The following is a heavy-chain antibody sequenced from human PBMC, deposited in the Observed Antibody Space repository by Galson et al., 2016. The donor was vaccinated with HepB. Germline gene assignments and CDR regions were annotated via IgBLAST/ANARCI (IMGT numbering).Heavy chain of an antibody. Sequence: SVKVSCKASGYTFTNFPIHWVRQAPGQRLEWMGWINGGNGNTEYSRKFQGRVTLTADESTTTAYMGLSSLKSEDTAMYYCARDFAPDQDLGQMKGWLDPWGQGTLLTVSS. D-gene: IGHD3-16*01. J-gene: IGHJ5*02. CDR2: INGGNGNT. CDR3: ARDFAPDQDLGQMKGWLDP. CDR1: GYTFTNFP. V-gene: IGHV1-3*01.